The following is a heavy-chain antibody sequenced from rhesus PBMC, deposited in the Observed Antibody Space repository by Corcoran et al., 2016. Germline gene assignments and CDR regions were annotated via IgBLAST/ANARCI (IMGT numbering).Heavy chain of an antibody. D-gene: IGHD3-16*01. CDR1: GFSLTTSGMG. Sequence: QVTLKESGPALVQPTQTLTLTCTFSGFSLTTSGMGVGWIRQPPGKALEWLALIYLDDDKRYSTSLKIRLTVSKDTPKNHVVLSMANMDPVDTATYYCARISYYRGSSPPVDYFDYWGQGVLGTVSA. CDR3: ARISYYRGSSPPVDYFDY. V-gene: IGHV2-174*01. CDR2: IYLDDDK. J-gene: IGHJ4*01.